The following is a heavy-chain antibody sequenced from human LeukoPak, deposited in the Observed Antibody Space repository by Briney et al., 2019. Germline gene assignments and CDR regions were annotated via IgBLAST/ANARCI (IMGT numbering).Heavy chain of an antibody. CDR2: ISGSGGST. CDR3: ARDSRDYYGSGFFDY. V-gene: IGHV3-23*01. Sequence: GGSLRLSCAASGFTFSSYAMSWVRQAPGKGLEWVSAISGSGGSTYYGDSVKGRFTISRDNSKNTLYLQMNSLRAEDTAVYYCARDSRDYYGSGFFDYWGQGTLVTVSS. D-gene: IGHD3-10*01. J-gene: IGHJ4*02. CDR1: GFTFSSYA.